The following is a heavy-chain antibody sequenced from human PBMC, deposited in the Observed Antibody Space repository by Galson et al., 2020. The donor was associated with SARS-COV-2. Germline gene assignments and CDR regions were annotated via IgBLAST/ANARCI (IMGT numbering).Heavy chain of an antibody. Sequence: SETLSLTCAVSGVSISSTSWWSWVRQSPEKGLEWIGEIYHSGSTKYSPSLQSRVTMSVDTSKNHFSLQLNSVTAADTAVYYCARRPPPLIADIYYYYGLDVWGQGTTVTVSS. CDR2: IYHSGST. J-gene: IGHJ6*02. CDR1: GVSISSTSW. CDR3: ARRPPPLIADIYYYYGLDV. V-gene: IGHV4-4*02. D-gene: IGHD6-13*01.